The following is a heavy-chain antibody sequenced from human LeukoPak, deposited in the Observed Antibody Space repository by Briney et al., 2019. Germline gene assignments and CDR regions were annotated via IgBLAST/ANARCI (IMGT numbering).Heavy chain of an antibody. V-gene: IGHV3-30*02. Sequence: GGSLRLSCAASGFTFSSYGMHWVRQAPGKGRGWVAFIRYDGSNKYYADSVKGRFTISRDNSKNTLYLQMNSLRSEDTAVYYCATDLLTQGGASGYWGQGTLVTVSS. J-gene: IGHJ4*02. CDR2: IRYDGSNK. D-gene: IGHD1-26*01. CDR1: GFTFSSYG. CDR3: ATDLLTQGGASGY.